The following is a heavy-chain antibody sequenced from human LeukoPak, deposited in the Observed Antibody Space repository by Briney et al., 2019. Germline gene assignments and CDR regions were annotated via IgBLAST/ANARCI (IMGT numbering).Heavy chain of an antibody. CDR3: ARRTTGDDY. Sequence: QPGGSLRLSCEASGFTFSNYEINWVRQAPGRGLEWVSYTSSSGLTMYYADSVKGRFTISRDNAKNSLYLQMNSLRAEDTGVYYCARRTTGDDYWGQGTLVTVSS. CDR2: TSSSGLTM. D-gene: IGHD4-17*01. V-gene: IGHV3-48*03. CDR1: GFTFSNYE. J-gene: IGHJ4*02.